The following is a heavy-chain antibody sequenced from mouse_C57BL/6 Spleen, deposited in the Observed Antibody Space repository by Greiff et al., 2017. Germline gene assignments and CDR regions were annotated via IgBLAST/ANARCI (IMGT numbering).Heavy chain of an antibody. CDR1: GYAFTNYL. V-gene: IGHV1-54*01. D-gene: IGHD2-3*01. CDR2: INPGSGGT. J-gene: IGHJ2*01. CDR3: ARYDGYYVLDY. Sequence: QVQLQQSGAELVRPGTSVKVSCKASGYAFTNYLIEWVKQRPGQGLEWIGVINPGSGGTNYNEKFKGKATLTADKSSSTAYMQLSSLTSEDSAVYFCARYDGYYVLDYWGQGTTRTVSS.